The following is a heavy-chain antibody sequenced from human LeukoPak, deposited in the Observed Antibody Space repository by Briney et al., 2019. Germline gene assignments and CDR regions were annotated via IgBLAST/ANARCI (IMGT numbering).Heavy chain of an antibody. J-gene: IGHJ2*01. V-gene: IGHV4-59*01. Sequence: SETLSLTCTVSGGSISSYYWSWIRQPPGKGLEWVGYLYHSGSTNYNPSLKSRVTISVDTSKNQFSLKVTSVTAADTAMYYCARALATVTTTLFDLWGRGTLVTVSS. CDR3: ARALATVTTTLFDL. D-gene: IGHD4-17*01. CDR1: GGSISSYY. CDR2: LYHSGST.